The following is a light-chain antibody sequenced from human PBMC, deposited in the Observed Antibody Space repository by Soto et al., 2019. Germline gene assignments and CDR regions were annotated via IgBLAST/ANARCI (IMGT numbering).Light chain of an antibody. CDR2: AAS. J-gene: IGKJ1*01. CDR1: QYIRDS. CDR3: QRHFNFPWT. Sequence: DIQMTQSPSSLSASIGDRVTITCRASQYIRDSLNWFQQKAGKAPKLLMYAASTLQTGVSPRFSGGGTRTDFTLTINNLQPEDSATYFCQRHFNFPWTFVPGTRVE. V-gene: IGKV1-39*01.